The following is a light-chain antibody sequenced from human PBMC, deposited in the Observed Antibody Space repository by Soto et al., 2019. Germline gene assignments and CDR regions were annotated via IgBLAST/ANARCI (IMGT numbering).Light chain of an antibody. V-gene: IGKV3-15*01. Sequence: EVVMTQSPATLSVSLGDRATLSCRASQSVSSNLAWYQQKPGQGPRLLIYGASTRATGIPARFSGSGSGTEFTLTISSLQSEDFAVYSCQQYNNLPLTFGGGTKVEIK. CDR1: QSVSSN. CDR3: QQYNNLPLT. J-gene: IGKJ4*01. CDR2: GAS.